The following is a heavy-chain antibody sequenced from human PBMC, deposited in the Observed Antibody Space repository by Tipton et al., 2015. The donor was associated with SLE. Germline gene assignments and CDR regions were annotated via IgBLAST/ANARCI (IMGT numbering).Heavy chain of an antibody. Sequence: LRLSCTVSNGSISSSPYYWGWIRQSPGKGLEWVGSIYYSGSTYYNPSLKSRVTISVDTSRNQCSLNLTSVTAADTAVYYCARGPYYYMDVWCKGTTVTVSS. J-gene: IGHJ6*03. CDR1: NGSISSSPYY. CDR2: IYYSGST. V-gene: IGHV4-39*07. CDR3: ARGPYYYMDV.